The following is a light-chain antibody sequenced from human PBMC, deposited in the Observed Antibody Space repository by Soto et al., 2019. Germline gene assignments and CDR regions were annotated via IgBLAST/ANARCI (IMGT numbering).Light chain of an antibody. CDR3: QHYNSYPVT. J-gene: IGKJ3*01. CDR1: QSIRSC. Sequence: DIQMTQSPSTLSASVGDRVTITCRASQSIRSCLAWYQQKPGKAPKLLIYDSSSLERGVPSRFSGSGSGTEFTLTISSLQPDDFAAYYYQHYNSYPVTFGHVTKVD. CDR2: DSS. V-gene: IGKV1-5*01.